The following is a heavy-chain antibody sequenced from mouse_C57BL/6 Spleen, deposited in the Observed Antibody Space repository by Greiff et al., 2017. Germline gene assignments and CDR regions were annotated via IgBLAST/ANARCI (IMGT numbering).Heavy chain of an antibody. CDR1: GYTFTSYW. J-gene: IGHJ2*01. CDR2: IYPSDSET. CDR3: ANHYYGSSYYFDY. D-gene: IGHD1-1*01. Sequence: VQLQQSGAELVRPGSSVKLSCKASGYTFTSYWMDWVKQRPGQGLEWIGNIYPSDSETHYNQKFKDKATLTVDKSSSTAYMQLSSLTSEDSAVYYCANHYYGSSYYFDYWGQGTTLTVSS. V-gene: IGHV1-61*01.